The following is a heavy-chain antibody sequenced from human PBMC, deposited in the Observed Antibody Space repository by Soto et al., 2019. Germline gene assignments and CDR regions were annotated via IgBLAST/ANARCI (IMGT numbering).Heavy chain of an antibody. Sequence: PWGSLRLSCAASGFTFSSYAMSWVRQAPGKGLEWVSAISGSGGSTYYADSVKGRFTISRDNSKNTLYLQMNSLRAEDTAVYYCAKDPTGNNAFDIWGQGTMVTVSS. CDR1: GFTFSSYA. CDR2: ISGSGGST. D-gene: IGHD3-9*01. V-gene: IGHV3-23*01. J-gene: IGHJ3*02. CDR3: AKDPTGNNAFDI.